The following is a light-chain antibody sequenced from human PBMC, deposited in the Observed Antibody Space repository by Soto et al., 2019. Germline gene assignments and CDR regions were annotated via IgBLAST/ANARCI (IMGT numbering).Light chain of an antibody. CDR3: QQYNSYSSWT. CDR1: QSISWW. J-gene: IGKJ1*01. CDR2: DAS. Sequence: DIQMTQSPSTLSASVGDRVTITCRASQSISWWLAWYQQKPGKAPKVLIYDASRLKSGVPSRFSGSGSGTEFTLTISSLQPDDFATYYCQQYNSYSSWTFGQGNKVE. V-gene: IGKV1-5*01.